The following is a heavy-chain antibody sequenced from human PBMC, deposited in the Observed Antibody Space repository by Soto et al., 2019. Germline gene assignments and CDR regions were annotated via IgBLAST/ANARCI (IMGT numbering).Heavy chain of an antibody. J-gene: IGHJ5*02. Sequence: GGSLRLSCAASGFTFSGFWMFWVRQVPGKGPVWVSRINGDGSRIDYADSVKGRFTVSRDNAKNTMYLQMDSLRDADSALYYCARDPRNKGLDPGGQGILVTVSS. CDR3: ARDPRNKGLDP. V-gene: IGHV3-74*01. CDR2: INGDGSRI. CDR1: GFTFSGFW.